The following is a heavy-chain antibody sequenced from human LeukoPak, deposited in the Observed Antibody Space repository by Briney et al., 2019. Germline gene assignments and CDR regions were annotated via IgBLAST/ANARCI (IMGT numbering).Heavy chain of an antibody. Sequence: PGGSLRLSCAASGFTFSSYWMSWVRQAPGKGLEWVANIKQDGSEKYYVDSVKGRFTISRGNAKNSLYLQMNSLRAEDTAVYYCARVDGSGSYYIYYYYYMDVWGKGTTVTVSS. V-gene: IGHV3-7*01. CDR1: GFTFSSYW. D-gene: IGHD3-10*01. J-gene: IGHJ6*03. CDR2: IKQDGSEK. CDR3: ARVDGSGSYYIYYYYYMDV.